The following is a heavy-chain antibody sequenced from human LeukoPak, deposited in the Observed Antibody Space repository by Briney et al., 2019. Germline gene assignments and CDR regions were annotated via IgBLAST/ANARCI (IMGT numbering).Heavy chain of an antibody. D-gene: IGHD6-13*01. V-gene: IGHV1-8*03. CDR1: GYTFTSYD. CDR3: AREGAAAGTYYYYMDV. CDR2: MNPNSGNT. J-gene: IGHJ6*03. Sequence: ASVKVSCKASGYTFTSYDINWVRQATGQGLEWMGWMNPNSGNTGYAQKFQGRVTITRNTSISTAYMELSSLRSEDTAVYYCAREGAAAGTYYYYMDVWGKGTTVTVSS.